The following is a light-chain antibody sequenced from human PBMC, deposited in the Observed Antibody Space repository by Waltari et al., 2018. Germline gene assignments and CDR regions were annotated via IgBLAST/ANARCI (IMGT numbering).Light chain of an antibody. V-gene: IGLV3-1*01. CDR1: KLGETY. CDR2: QDD. CDR3: QAWDSSLGV. J-gene: IGLJ3*02. Sequence: SYDLTQPPSVSVSPGQTATITCSGDKLGETYASWYQQKSGQSPVLVIYQDDKRPSGISKRFSGSNSENTATLTISGTQAMDEADYYCQAWDSSLGVFGGGTKLTVL.